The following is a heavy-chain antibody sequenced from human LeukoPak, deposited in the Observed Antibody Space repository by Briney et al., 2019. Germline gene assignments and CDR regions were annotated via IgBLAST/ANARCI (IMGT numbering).Heavy chain of an antibody. D-gene: IGHD3-16*01. CDR3: ARQGDGGIGY. CDR2: IFPGDSVT. Sequence: GESLKISCKASGYSFTSYWIGWVRHMPGKGLEWMGIIFPGDSVTRYSPSFQGQVTVSADKSISTAYLQWNSLKASDSAIYFCARQGDGGIGYWGQGTLVTVSS. V-gene: IGHV5-51*01. CDR1: GYSFTSYW. J-gene: IGHJ4*02.